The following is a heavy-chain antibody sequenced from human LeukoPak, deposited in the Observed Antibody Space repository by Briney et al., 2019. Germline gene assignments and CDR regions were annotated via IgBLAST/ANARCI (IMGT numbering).Heavy chain of an antibody. CDR1: GYTFTSYY. V-gene: IGHV1-46*01. CDR2: INPSGGST. CDR3: AREGWGYYYDSSGYYAAC. Sequence: RASVKVSCKASGYTFTSYYMHWVRQAPGQGLEWMGIINPSGGSTSYAQKFQGRVTMTRDMSTGTVYMELSSLRSEDTAVYYCAREGWGYYYDSSGYYAACWGQGTLVTVSP. J-gene: IGHJ4*02. D-gene: IGHD3-22*01.